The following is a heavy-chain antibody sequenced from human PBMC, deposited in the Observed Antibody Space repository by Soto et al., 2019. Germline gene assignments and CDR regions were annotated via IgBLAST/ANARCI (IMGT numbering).Heavy chain of an antibody. CDR3: AREDDYNDRSFYDGLDV. D-gene: IGHD4-4*01. Sequence: QAQLVESGGGVVQPGRSLRLSCAASGFTFKNYALHWVRQAPGMGLEWVAVISFDGNKKYYADYVKGRFTISRDNFRNTLYLQMNSLRPEDAGLYFCAREDDYNDRSFYDGLDVWGQGTTVPFS. CDR2: ISFDGNKK. J-gene: IGHJ6*02. V-gene: IGHV3-30-3*01. CDR1: GFTFKNYA.